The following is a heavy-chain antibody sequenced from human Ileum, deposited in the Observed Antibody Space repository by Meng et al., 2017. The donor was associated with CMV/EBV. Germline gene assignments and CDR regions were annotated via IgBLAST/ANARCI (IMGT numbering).Heavy chain of an antibody. Sequence: GGSLRLSCVVSRLTFSTYAMHWVRQAPGKGLEWVGVISYDGRNTNYADAVKGRFTISRDNSMNTVYLQMNSLKREDAAVYYCASAHGQSDSPRAYFDSWGQGMLVTVSS. J-gene: IGHJ4*02. V-gene: IGHV3-30*14. CDR1: RLTFSTYA. D-gene: IGHD2-21*01. CDR3: ASAHGQSDSPRAYFDS. CDR2: ISYDGRNT.